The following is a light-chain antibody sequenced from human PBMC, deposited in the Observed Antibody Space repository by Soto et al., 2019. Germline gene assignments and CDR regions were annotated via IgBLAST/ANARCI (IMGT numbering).Light chain of an antibody. V-gene: IGKV3-20*01. CDR3: QQYATSPFT. Sequence: PGERVTLSCRASQSVSSSYLAWYQQKPGQAPRLLIYGAASRAAGIPDRFRGSGSGTDFTLSIVTLEPEDFAVYYCQQYATSPFTFGPGTKVDIK. J-gene: IGKJ3*01. CDR2: GAA. CDR1: QSVSSSY.